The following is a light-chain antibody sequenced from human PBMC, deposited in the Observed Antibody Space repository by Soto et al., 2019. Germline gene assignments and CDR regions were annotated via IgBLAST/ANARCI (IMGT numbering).Light chain of an antibody. V-gene: IGKV3-20*01. CDR3: QQYGSSPPT. Sequence: EIVLTQSPGTLSLSPGERATLSCRASQSISNSYLAWYQQNPGQAPRLLISGASSRATGFPDRFSGSGSGPDFTLTISRLEPEDFAVYYCQQYGSSPPTFGQGTKVEIK. CDR2: GAS. J-gene: IGKJ1*01. CDR1: QSISNSY.